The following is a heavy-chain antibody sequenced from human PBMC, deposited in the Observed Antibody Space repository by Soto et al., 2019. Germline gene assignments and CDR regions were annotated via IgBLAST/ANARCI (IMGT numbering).Heavy chain of an antibody. CDR3: ARETDTSMADY. Sequence: QVQLVQSGAEVKKPGASREVSCPTSGHNYSTYYFYWVRLAGGQGPVWMGWLNPRNGQTGYVQKFWGRVIMTRETSIAAVHLAMSRLTSEDTAIYFCARETDTSMADYWGQGTLVTFSS. CDR2: LNPRNGQT. J-gene: IGHJ4*02. CDR1: GHNYSTYY. V-gene: IGHV1-8*01. D-gene: IGHD5-18*01.